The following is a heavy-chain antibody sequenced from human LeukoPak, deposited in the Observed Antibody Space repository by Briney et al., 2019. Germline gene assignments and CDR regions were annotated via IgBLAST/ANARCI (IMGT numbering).Heavy chain of an antibody. D-gene: IGHD3-22*01. Sequence: GGSLRLSCAASGFTLSSHPMNWVRQAPGKGLEWVSYIGNDGRMMYYADSVKGRFTISRDSAKNSLYLQMNSLGADDTAVYYCARDASHFDSSGYFHNYYYGMDVWGQGTTVTASS. J-gene: IGHJ6*02. CDR1: GFTLSSHP. CDR2: IGNDGRMM. V-gene: IGHV3-48*03. CDR3: ARDASHFDSSGYFHNYYYGMDV.